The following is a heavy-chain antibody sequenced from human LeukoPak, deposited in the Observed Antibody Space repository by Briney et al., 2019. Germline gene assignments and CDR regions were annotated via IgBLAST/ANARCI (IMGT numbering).Heavy chain of an antibody. CDR3: ARMDRGAYNSPYYFDY. J-gene: IGHJ4*02. V-gene: IGHV3-48*01. Sequence: GGSLILSCAASGFTFSTYSMSWVRHTPGKGLEWVSYISSSGTTIYYADSVKGRFTISRDNVKNSLYLQMDSLRGEDTAVYYCARMDRGAYNSPYYFDYWGQGTLVTVSS. D-gene: IGHD5-24*01. CDR1: GFTFSTYS. CDR2: ISSSGTTI.